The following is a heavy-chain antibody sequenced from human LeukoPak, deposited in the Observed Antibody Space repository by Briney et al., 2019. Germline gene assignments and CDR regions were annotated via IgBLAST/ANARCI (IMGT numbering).Heavy chain of an antibody. Sequence: GGSLRLSCAASGFTFSSYAMSWVRQAPGKGLEWVSAISGSGDCTYYADSVKGRFTISRDNSKNTLYLQMNSLRAEDTAVYYCAKMGGRYPENYFDYWGQGTLVTVSS. CDR1: GFTFSSYA. CDR2: ISGSGDCT. J-gene: IGHJ4*02. CDR3: AKMGGRYPENYFDY. D-gene: IGHD3-16*01. V-gene: IGHV3-23*01.